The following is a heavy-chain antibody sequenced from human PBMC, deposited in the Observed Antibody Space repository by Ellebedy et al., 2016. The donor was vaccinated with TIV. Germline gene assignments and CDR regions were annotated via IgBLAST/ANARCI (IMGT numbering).Heavy chain of an antibody. V-gene: IGHV4-59*01. CDR1: SASISTSY. D-gene: IGHD4-17*01. CDR3: AKDRVYGDYGGFDY. Sequence: MPSETLSLTCTVSSASISTSYWSWIRQTPEKGLQWIGYISNTGRTNYNPSLQSRVTISVDTSRNQFSLKLTSVTAADTAVYYCAKDRVYGDYGGFDYWGQGTLVTVSS. J-gene: IGHJ4*02. CDR2: ISNTGRT.